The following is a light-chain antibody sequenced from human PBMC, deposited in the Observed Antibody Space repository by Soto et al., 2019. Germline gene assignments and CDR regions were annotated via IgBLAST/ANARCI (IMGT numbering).Light chain of an antibody. J-gene: IGLJ2*01. CDR2: YDR. V-gene: IGLV3-21*04. Sequence: SYELTQPPSVSVAPGNTARITRGESDIGSNSVHWYQQKPRQAPVLVIYYDRHRPSGIPERFYGSNSGNTATLTISRVEAGEEADYYCQVGDSGSDHVVLGGGTKRPVL. CDR1: DIGSNS. CDR3: QVGDSGSDHVV.